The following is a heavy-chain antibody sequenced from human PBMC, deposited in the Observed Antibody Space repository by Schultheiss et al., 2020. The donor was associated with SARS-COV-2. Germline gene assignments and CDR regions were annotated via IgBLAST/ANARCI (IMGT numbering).Heavy chain of an antibody. Sequence: GGSLRLSCAPSGFTFAGYALRWVRQAPGKGLEWVSGINNSGASTYYADSVKGRFTISRDNSKNTLYLQMNSLRAEDTAVYYCARGRTTARGMDVWGQGTTVTVSS. CDR1: GFTFAGYA. CDR2: INNSGAST. V-gene: IGHV3-23*01. CDR3: ARGRTTARGMDV. D-gene: IGHD2/OR15-2a*01. J-gene: IGHJ6*02.